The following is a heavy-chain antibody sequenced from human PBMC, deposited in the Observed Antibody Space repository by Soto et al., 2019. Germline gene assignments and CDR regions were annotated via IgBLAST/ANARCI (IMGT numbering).Heavy chain of an antibody. D-gene: IGHD5-18*01. CDR3: MCSVYSYGYGYYGMDV. CDR2: IYYSGST. CDR1: GGSISSSSYY. J-gene: IGHJ6*02. V-gene: IGHV4-39*01. Sequence: SETLSLTCTVSGGSISSSSYYWGWIRQPPGKGLEWIGSIYYSGSTYYNPSLKSRVTISVDTSKNQFSLKLSSVTAADTAAYYPMCSVYSYGYGYYGMDVWGQGTTVTVSS.